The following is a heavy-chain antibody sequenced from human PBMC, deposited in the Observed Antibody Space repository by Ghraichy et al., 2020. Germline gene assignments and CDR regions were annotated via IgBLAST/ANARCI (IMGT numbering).Heavy chain of an antibody. V-gene: IGHV3-30*02. CDR1: GFTFSSYG. D-gene: IGHD4-23*01. Sequence: GESLNISCAASGFTFSSYGMHWVRQAPGKGLEWVAFIRYDGSNKYYADSVKGRFTISRDNSKNTLYLQMNSLRAEDTAVYYCAKLTTVVGIGPNWFDPWGQGTLVTVSS. CDR3: AKLTTVVGIGPNWFDP. J-gene: IGHJ5*02. CDR2: IRYDGSNK.